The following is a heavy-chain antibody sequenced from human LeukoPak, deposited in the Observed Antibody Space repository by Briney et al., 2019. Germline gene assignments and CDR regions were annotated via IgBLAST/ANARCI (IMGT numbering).Heavy chain of an antibody. J-gene: IGHJ3*02. Sequence: GGSLRLSCAASGFTFSNYGMHWVRQAPGKGLEGVASIRYDGFNKYYADSLNGRFTISRDNSKNTLYLQMNSLRAEDTAVYYCAKKTIVGATVDAFDIWGQGTMVIVSS. CDR2: IRYDGFNK. CDR1: GFTFSNYG. D-gene: IGHD1-26*01. CDR3: AKKTIVGATVDAFDI. V-gene: IGHV3-30*02.